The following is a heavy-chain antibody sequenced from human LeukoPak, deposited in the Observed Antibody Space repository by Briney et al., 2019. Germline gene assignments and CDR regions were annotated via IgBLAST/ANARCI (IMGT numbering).Heavy chain of an antibody. V-gene: IGHV4-59*01. Sequence: SETLSLTCTVSGGSISSYYWSWIRQPPGKGLEWIGYIYYSGRTHYNPSLKSRVTISVDTSKNQFSLKLRSVTAADTAVYYCARTTEGYVRGPGYSYYYYMDVWGKGTTVTISS. D-gene: IGHD3-16*01. CDR3: ARTTEGYVRGPGYSYYYYMDV. CDR2: IYYSGRT. J-gene: IGHJ6*03. CDR1: GGSISSYY.